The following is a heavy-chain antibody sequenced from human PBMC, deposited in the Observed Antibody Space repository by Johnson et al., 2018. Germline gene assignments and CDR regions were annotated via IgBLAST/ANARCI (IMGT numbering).Heavy chain of an antibody. V-gene: IGHV3-30*18. CDR1: GFSFRMFA. CDR3: AKDRYSGIEYRYGLDY. CDR2: ISSEGSNK. D-gene: IGHD5-18*01. J-gene: IGHJ4*02. Sequence: VQLLESGGGVVQPGRSLRLSCAASGFSFRMFAMHWVRQAPGKGLEWVAFISSEGSNKDYADSVEGRFTISRDNSNNALFLQMNSLRPEDTALYYCAKDRYSGIEYRYGLDYWGQGTLVTVYS.